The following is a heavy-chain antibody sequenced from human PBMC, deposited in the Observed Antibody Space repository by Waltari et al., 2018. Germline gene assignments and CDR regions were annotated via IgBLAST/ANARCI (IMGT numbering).Heavy chain of an antibody. CDR2: ISWNSGSI. V-gene: IGHV3-9*01. CDR1: GFTFDDYA. J-gene: IGHJ4*02. CDR3: AKDKSGGETTTLTG. Sequence: EVQLVESGGGLVQPGGSLRLSCAASGFTFDDYAMHWVRQAPGKGLEWVSGISWNSGSIGYADSVKGRFTISRDNAKNSLYLQMNSLRAEDTALYYCAKDKSGGETTTLTGWGQGTLVTVSS. D-gene: IGHD3-9*01.